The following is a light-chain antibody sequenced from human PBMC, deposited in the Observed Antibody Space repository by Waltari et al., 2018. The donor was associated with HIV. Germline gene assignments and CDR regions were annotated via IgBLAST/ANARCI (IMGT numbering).Light chain of an antibody. V-gene: IGLV2-14*03. CDR3: ASYTHSSTLV. Sequence: QSALTQPASASGSPGQSLTISCTGTSGDVCAFVYVPWYQQHPGTAPKVIISDVTNRPSGVSSRFSGSKSGNTASLTISGLQGEDEAHYYCASYTHSSTLVFGGGTRLTVL. CDR1: SGDVCAFVY. J-gene: IGLJ3*02. CDR2: DVT.